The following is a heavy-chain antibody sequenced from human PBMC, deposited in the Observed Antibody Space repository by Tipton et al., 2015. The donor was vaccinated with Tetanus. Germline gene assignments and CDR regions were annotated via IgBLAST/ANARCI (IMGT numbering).Heavy chain of an antibody. D-gene: IGHD6-13*01. CDR1: GFIFNTYG. CDR3: AKEGLSAFDY. Sequence: SLRLSCAGSGFIFNTYGMNWVRQAPGKGLEWISYIGRSSSTIYYAESVKGRFTISRDNAKNSLYLQMNSLRAEDTAVYYCAKEGLSAFDYWGQGTLVSVSS. V-gene: IGHV3-48*01. J-gene: IGHJ4*02. CDR2: IGRSSSTI.